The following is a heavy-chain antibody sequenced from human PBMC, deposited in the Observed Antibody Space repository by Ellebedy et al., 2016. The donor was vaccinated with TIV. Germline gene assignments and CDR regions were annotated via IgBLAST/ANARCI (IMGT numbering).Heavy chain of an antibody. CDR3: ARDHVGYSGYDTDY. J-gene: IGHJ4*02. CDR1: GYTFTNYN. Sequence: ASVKVSCKASGYTFTNYNMHWVRQAPGQGLEWMGRVNPGGGGTNYAQNFQGRVTMTRDTSKRTLYMELRSLRSDDTAVYYCARDHVGYSGYDTDYWGQGTLVTVSS. D-gene: IGHD5-12*01. V-gene: IGHV1-46*01. CDR2: VNPGGGGT.